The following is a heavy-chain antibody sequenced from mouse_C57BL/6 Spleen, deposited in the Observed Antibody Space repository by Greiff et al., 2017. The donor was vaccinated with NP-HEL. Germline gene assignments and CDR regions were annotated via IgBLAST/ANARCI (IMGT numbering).Heavy chain of an antibody. V-gene: IGHV2-2*01. Sequence: QVHVKQSGPGLVQPSQSLSITCTVSGFSLTSYGVHWVRQSPGKGLEWLGVIWSGGSTDYNAAFISRLSISKDNSKSQVFFKMNSLQADDTAIYYCASPTAQATSAWFAYWGQGTLVTVSA. D-gene: IGHD3-2*02. CDR3: ASPTAQATSAWFAY. CDR2: IWSGGST. J-gene: IGHJ3*01. CDR1: GFSLTSYG.